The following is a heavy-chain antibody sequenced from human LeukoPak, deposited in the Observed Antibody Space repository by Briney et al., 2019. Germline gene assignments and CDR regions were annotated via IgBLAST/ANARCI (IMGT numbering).Heavy chain of an antibody. D-gene: IGHD6-13*01. V-gene: IGHV3-48*03. J-gene: IGHJ4*02. CDR1: GFTFSSYE. CDR2: ISSSGSTI. CDR3: ARGQLSSSRYLGWWDY. Sequence: PGGSLRLSCAASGFTFSSYEMNWVRQAPGKGLEWVSYISSSGSTIYYADSVKGRFTISRDNAKNSLYLQMNSLRAEDTAVYYCARGQLSSSRYLGWWDYWGQGTLVTVSS.